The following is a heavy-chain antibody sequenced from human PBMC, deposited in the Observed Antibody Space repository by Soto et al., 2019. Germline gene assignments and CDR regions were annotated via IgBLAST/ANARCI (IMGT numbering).Heavy chain of an antibody. D-gene: IGHD5-12*01. V-gene: IGHV4-59*12. CDR1: GGAISSYY. CDR2: IYHSGST. Sequence: PSETLSLTCSVSGGAISSYYWSWIRQPPGKGLEWIGYIYHSGSTNYNPSLKSRVTISVDTSKNQFSLKLNSVTAADTAVFYYATGYDNLAHWGHGTLV. J-gene: IGHJ1*01. CDR3: ATGYDNLAH.